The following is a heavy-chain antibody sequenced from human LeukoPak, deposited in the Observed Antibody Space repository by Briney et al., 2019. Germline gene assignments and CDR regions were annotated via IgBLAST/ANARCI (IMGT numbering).Heavy chain of an antibody. CDR3: ATTWHYDRRGYLFED. Sequence: TSSETLSLTCSVSGVPISACCWSWLRQSPGKGLEWIAYVYYNGDIFYNPSLKSRVPISLATSKNQVSLSVTSVTAADTAVYFCATTWHYDRRGYLFEDWGHGTRVTVSS. V-gene: IGHV4-59*01. J-gene: IGHJ4*01. CDR2: VYYNGDI. CDR1: GVPISACC. D-gene: IGHD3-22*01.